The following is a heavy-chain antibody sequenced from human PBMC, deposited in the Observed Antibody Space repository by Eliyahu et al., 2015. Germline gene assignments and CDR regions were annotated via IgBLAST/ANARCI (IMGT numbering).Heavy chain of an antibody. V-gene: IGHV3-23*01. CDR2: ISGNGGRT. Sequence: EVQLLESGGGLVKPGGSLRLSCAASGFTFSSYAMSWVRQAPGKGLEWVSAISGNGGRTYYADSVKGRFTISRDNSKNTLYLQMNSLRAEDTAVYNCAKDFHSGYDSLGWFGPWGQGTLVSVSS. CDR3: AKDFHSGYDSLGWFGP. D-gene: IGHD5-12*01. J-gene: IGHJ5*02. CDR1: GFTFSSYA.